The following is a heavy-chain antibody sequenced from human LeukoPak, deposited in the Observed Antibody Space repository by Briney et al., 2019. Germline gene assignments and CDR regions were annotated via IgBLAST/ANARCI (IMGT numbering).Heavy chain of an antibody. CDR1: GFTFGPYW. Sequence: GGSLRLSCAASGFTFGPYWMSWVRQAPGKGLEWVANIKPDGSGKYYDDSVKGRFTISRDNTKNSLYLQMNSLRAEDTAVYYCARGRGDYVCGDFDYWGQGTLVTVSS. CDR3: ARGRGDYVCGDFDY. V-gene: IGHV3-7*01. J-gene: IGHJ4*02. CDR2: IKPDGSGK. D-gene: IGHD4-17*01.